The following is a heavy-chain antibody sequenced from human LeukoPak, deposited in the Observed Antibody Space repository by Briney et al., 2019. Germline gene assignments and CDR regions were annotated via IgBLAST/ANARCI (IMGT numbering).Heavy chain of an antibody. CDR2: ISYKAYGGTT. Sequence: GGSLRLSCIGFGFTFGGSGMNWVRQAPGKGLEWVGFISYKAYGGTTEYAASVKGRFTISRDDSKSIAYPQMNSLKTEDTAVYYCTRDKSSYYGSGTDVWGQGTTVTVSS. J-gene: IGHJ6*02. V-gene: IGHV3-49*04. CDR1: GFTFGGSG. CDR3: TRDKSSYYGSGTDV. D-gene: IGHD3-10*01.